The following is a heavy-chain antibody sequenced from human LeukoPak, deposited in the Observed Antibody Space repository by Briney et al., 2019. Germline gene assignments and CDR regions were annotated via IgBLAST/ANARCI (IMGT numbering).Heavy chain of an antibody. V-gene: IGHV1-69*04. CDR2: IIPILGIA. CDR3: ARAQGSEKVYYFDY. D-gene: IGHD3-10*01. J-gene: IGHJ4*02. Sequence: ASVKVSCKASGYTFTSYGISWVRQAPGQGLEWMGRIIPILGIANYAQKFQGRVTITADKSTSTAYMELSSLRSEDTAVYYCARAQGSEKVYYFDYWGQGTLVTVSS. CDR1: GYTFTSYG.